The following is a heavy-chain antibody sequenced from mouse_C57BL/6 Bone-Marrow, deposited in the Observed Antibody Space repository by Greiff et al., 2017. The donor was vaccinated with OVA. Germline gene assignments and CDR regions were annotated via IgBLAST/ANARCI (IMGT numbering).Heavy chain of an antibody. J-gene: IGHJ2*01. V-gene: IGHV6-6*01. CDR1: GFTFSDAW. Sequence: EVKVEESGGGLVQPGGSMKLSCAASGFTFSDAWMDWVRQSPETGLEWVAEIRNKANNYAPYYAESVKGRFSISRADSQSSLYLDMNSLSADDTGIYYCSRIFYYDYGLYYFDVWGQGTTLTVSS. CDR3: SRIFYYDYGLYYFDV. CDR2: IRNKANNYAP. D-gene: IGHD2-4*01.